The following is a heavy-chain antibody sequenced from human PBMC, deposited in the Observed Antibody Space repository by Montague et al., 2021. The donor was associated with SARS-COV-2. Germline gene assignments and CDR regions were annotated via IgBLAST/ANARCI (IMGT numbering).Heavy chain of an antibody. CDR3: ARALSTVLRYFDWLSAHY. CDR2: ISSSSSYI. J-gene: IGHJ4*02. CDR1: GFTFSSYS. D-gene: IGHD3-9*01. V-gene: IGHV3-21*01. Sequence: SLRLSCAASGFTFSSYSLNWVRQAPGKGLEWVSSISSSSSYIYYSDSXXGRFTISRDNAKNSLYLQMNSLRAEDTAVYYCARALSTVLRYFDWLSAHYWGQGTLVTVSS.